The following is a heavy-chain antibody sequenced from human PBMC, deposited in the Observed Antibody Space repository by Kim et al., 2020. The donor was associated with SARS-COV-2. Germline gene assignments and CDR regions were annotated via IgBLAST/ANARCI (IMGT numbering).Heavy chain of an antibody. CDR1: GFTFSSYS. CDR2: ISSSSSYI. D-gene: IGHD6-13*01. J-gene: IGHJ6*02. V-gene: IGHV3-21*01. Sequence: GGSLRLSCAASGFTFSSYSMNWVRQAPGKGLEWVSSISSSSSYIYYADSVKGRFTISRDNAKNSLYLQMNSLRAEDTAVYYCARDHRQQLVQVIDYYGMGVWGQGTTVTVSS. CDR3: ARDHRQQLVQVIDYYGMGV.